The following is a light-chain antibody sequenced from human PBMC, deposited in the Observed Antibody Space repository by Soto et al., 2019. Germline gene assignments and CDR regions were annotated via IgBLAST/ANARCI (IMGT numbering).Light chain of an antibody. V-gene: IGKV1-39*01. J-gene: IGKJ3*01. CDR1: QSISTF. CDR3: QQSYSTPHFT. CDR2: SAS. Sequence: DIKMTQSPSSLSGSIGDRVTMTCRASQSISTFLNWYRQRPGKAPELLIYSASILQTGVPARFSGSATGTDFTLIISSLHLEDVGTYFCQQSYSTPHFTFGPGTKVDLK.